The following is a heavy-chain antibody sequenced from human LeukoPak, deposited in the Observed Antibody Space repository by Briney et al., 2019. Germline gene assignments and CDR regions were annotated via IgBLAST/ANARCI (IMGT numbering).Heavy chain of an antibody. D-gene: IGHD6-13*01. CDR3: ARAGVGYSSSWYGPHAEYFQH. V-gene: IGHV3-7*04. Sequence: PGGSLRLSCAASGFTFSSYWMSWVRQAPGKGLEWVANIKQDGSEKYYVDSVKGRFTISRDNAKNSLYLQMNSLRAEDTAVYYCARAGVGYSSSWYGPHAEYFQHWGQGTLVTVSS. CDR2: IKQDGSEK. CDR1: GFTFSSYW. J-gene: IGHJ1*01.